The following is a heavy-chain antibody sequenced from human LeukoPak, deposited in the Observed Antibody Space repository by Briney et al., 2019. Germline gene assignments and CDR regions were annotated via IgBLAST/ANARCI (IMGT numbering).Heavy chain of an antibody. V-gene: IGHV4-4*09. CDR1: GGSMSGYY. Sequence: SETLSLTCIVSGGSMSGYYWSWIRQPPGKGLEWIGYTFSSGATTYNPSLKSRVTISVDTSGIQFSLNLSSVTAADTAVYFCARRSRSGYFLDSWGQGTLVTVSS. J-gene: IGHJ4*02. CDR3: ARRSRSGYFLDS. D-gene: IGHD5-12*01. CDR2: TFSSGAT.